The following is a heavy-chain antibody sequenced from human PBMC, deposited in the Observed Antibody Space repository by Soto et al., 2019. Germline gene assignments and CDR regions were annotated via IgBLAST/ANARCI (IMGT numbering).Heavy chain of an antibody. D-gene: IGHD2-15*01. Sequence: GASVKVSCKASGGTFSSYAISWVRQAPGQGLEWMGGIIPIFGTANYAQKFQGRVTITADESTSTAYMELSSLRSEDTAVYYCARALLLGGNIVVVVAAHYYYYGMDVWGQGTTVTVSS. V-gene: IGHV1-69*13. J-gene: IGHJ6*02. CDR1: GGTFSSYA. CDR3: ARALLLGGNIVVVVAAHYYYYGMDV. CDR2: IIPIFGTA.